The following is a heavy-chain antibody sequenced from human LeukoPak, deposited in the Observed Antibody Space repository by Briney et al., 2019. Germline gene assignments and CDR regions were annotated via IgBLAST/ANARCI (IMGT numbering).Heavy chain of an antibody. J-gene: IGHJ6*02. CDR3: ARSLFYDFWSGYDRYGMDV. CDR2: IKQDGSET. D-gene: IGHD3-3*01. CDR1: GFTFSRDW. V-gene: IGHV3-7*01. Sequence: GGSLRLSCAASGFTFSRDWMSWVRQAPGKGLEWVANIKQDGSETYYVDSVKGRFTISRDNAKNSLYLQMNTLRAEDTAVYYCARSLFYDFWSGYDRYGMDVWGQGTTVTVSS.